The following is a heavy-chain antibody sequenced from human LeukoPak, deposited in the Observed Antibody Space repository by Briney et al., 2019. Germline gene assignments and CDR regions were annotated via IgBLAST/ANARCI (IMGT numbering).Heavy chain of an antibody. CDR3: TTEEYDILTGSDY. V-gene: IGHV3-23*01. D-gene: IGHD3-9*01. Sequence: GGSLRLSCAVSGFTFNSYAMTWVRQAPGKGLEWVSSISGSGGSTYYADSVKGRFTISRDNSKNTLYLQMNSLRGEDTAVYYCTTEEYDILTGSDYWGQGTLVTVSS. CDR2: ISGSGGST. J-gene: IGHJ4*02. CDR1: GFTFNSYA.